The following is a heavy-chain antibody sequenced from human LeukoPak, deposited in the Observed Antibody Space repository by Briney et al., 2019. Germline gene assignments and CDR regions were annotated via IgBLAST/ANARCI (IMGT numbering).Heavy chain of an antibody. J-gene: IGHJ4*02. V-gene: IGHV4-39*01. CDR1: GGSISSSSYY. D-gene: IGHD6-19*01. CDR2: IYYSGST. Sequence: SETLSLTCTVSGGSISSSSYYWGWIRQPPGKGLEWIGSIYYSGSTYYNPSLKSRVTISVDTSKNQFSLKLSSVTAADTAVYYCARHTPLYSSGWYYFDYWGQGTLVTVSP. CDR3: ARHTPLYSSGWYYFDY.